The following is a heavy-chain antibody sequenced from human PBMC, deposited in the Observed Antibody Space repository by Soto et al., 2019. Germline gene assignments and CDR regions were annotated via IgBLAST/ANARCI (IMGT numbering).Heavy chain of an antibody. CDR3: ARGSIVGPNARSYFQH. V-gene: IGHV1-46*01. CDR2: INPSGGST. J-gene: IGHJ1*01. CDR1: GYTFTSYY. D-gene: IGHD1-26*01. Sequence: GASVKVSCKASGYTFTSYYMHWVRQAPGQGLEWMGIINPSGGSTSYAQKFQGRVTMTRDTSTSTVYMELSSLRSEDTAVYYCARGSIVGPNARSYFQHCGQGTLVTVSS.